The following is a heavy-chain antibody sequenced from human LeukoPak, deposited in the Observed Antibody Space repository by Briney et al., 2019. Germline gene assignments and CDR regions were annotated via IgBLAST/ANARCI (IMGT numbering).Heavy chain of an antibody. D-gene: IGHD2-2*01. V-gene: IGHV1-2*02. CDR1: GYTFTGYY. CDR3: VRDVGEYCSSINCHASDY. J-gene: IGHJ4*02. CDR2: INPGSGAT. Sequence: ASVKVSCKASGYTFTGYYMHWVRQAPGQGLEWMGWINPGSGATNCAQRFHGRVTMTRDTSISTVYMELSRLRSDDTAVYSCVRDVGEYCSSINCHASDYWGQGTLVTVSS.